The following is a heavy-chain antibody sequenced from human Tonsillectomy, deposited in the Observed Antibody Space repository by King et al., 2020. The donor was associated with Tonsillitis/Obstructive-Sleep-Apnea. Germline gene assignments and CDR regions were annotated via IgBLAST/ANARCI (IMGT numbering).Heavy chain of an antibody. Sequence: QLQESGPGLGKPSETLSLICTVSGASLTTSAYYWGWIRQPPGKGLEWIGSLSYSGTTYYNPSLESRVTISDDTSKNQFSLRLTSVTAADTAIYYCATDVARTIFGAVDAWDGWGQGTMVTVSS. CDR3: ATDVARTIFGAVDAWDG. CDR2: LSYSGTT. D-gene: IGHD3-3*01. CDR1: GASLTTSAYY. V-gene: IGHV4-39*02. J-gene: IGHJ3*01.